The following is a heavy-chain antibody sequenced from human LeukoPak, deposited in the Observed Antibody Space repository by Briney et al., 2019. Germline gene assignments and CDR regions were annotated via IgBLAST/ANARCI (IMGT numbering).Heavy chain of an antibody. CDR1: GGSISSSSYY. V-gene: IGHV4-31*03. Sequence: SETLSLTCTVSGGSISSSSYYWGWIRQPPGKGLQWIGYIYYGGTTYYNPSLESRVSISVDTSKNQFSLKLTSVTAADTAIYYCARAQYYDILTHSNWFDPWGQGTLVSVSS. CDR3: ARAQYYDILTHSNWFDP. D-gene: IGHD3-9*01. CDR2: IYYGGTT. J-gene: IGHJ5*02.